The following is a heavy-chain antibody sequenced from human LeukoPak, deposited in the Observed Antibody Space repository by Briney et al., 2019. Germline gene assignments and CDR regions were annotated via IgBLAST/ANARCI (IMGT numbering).Heavy chain of an antibody. CDR3: ARSRGSSWYIGYYGIDV. V-gene: IGHV4-59*01. J-gene: IGHJ6*02. CDR1: GGSISSYY. D-gene: IGHD6-13*01. Sequence: SETLSLTCTVSGGSISSYYWSWIRQPPGKGLEWIGYIYYSGSTNYNPSLKSRVTISVDTSKNQFSLKLSSVTAADTAVYYCARSRGSSWYIGYYGIDVWGQGTTVTVSS. CDR2: IYYSGST.